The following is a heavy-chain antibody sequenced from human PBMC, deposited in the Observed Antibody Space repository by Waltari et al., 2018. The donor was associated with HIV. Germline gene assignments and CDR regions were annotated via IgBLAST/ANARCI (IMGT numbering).Heavy chain of an antibody. J-gene: IGHJ5*02. D-gene: IGHD6-6*01. CDR3: ARGAFSRRTRTSSRLWAS. CDR2: INAATGRT. V-gene: IGHV1-3*01. Sequence: QFVQSGAEVKKPGASITVSCAVSGDSISTYVVHWLRQAPGHRPEWMGLINAATGRTQFAQQFQGRLNFTRDTSANVAYMALSALRFEDTAVYYCARGAFSRRTRTSSRLWASWGQGTPVTVSS. CDR1: GDSISTYV.